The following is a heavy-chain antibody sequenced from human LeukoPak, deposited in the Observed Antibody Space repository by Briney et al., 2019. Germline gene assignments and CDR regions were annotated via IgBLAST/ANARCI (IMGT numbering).Heavy chain of an antibody. Sequence: GGSLRLSCAASGFTFSNAWLTWVRQAPGKGLEWVSYISSSGSTIYYADSVKGRFTISRDNSKNTLYLQMNSLRTEDTAVYYCAKDLGSGWWGVAFDIWGQGTVVTVSS. CDR1: GFTFSNAW. CDR3: AKDLGSGWWGVAFDI. D-gene: IGHD6-19*01. J-gene: IGHJ3*02. V-gene: IGHV3-11*04. CDR2: ISSSGSTI.